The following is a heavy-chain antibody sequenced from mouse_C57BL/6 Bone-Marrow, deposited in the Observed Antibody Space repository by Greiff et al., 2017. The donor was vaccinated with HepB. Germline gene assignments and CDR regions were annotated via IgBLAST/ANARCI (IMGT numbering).Heavy chain of an antibody. V-gene: IGHV5-12*01. D-gene: IGHD2-5*01. CDR2: ISNGGGST. CDR1: GFTFSDYG. Sequence: EVQVVESGGGLVKPGGSLKLSCAASGFTFSDYGMHWVRQAPEKGLEWVAYISNGGGSTYYPDTVKGRFTISRDNAKNTLYLQMSRLKSEDTAMYYCARRGDYSNYDAMDYWGQGTSVTVSS. CDR3: ARRGDYSNYDAMDY. J-gene: IGHJ4*01.